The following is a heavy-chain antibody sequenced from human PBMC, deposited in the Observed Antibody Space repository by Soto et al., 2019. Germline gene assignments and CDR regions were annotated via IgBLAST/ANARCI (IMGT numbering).Heavy chain of an antibody. CDR1: VFSLSTSGVG. V-gene: IGHV2-5*02. CDR3: AHLRVGVIFDY. CDR2: IYWDDDK. J-gene: IGHJ4*02. Sequence: QITLKESGPTLVKPTQTLTLTCTFSVFSLSTSGVGVGCIRQPPGKALEWLALIYWDDDKGYPPSLKSRLTINKDTSKNQVVLTMTNMDPVDTATYYCAHLRVGVIFDYWGQGTMVTLSS. D-gene: IGHD2-15*01.